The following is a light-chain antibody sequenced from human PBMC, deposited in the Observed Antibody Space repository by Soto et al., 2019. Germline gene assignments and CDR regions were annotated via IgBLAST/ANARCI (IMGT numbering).Light chain of an antibody. CDR2: DAS. J-gene: IGKJ3*01. CDR1: QSVSSNF. V-gene: IGKV3-20*01. Sequence: EIVLTQSPGTLSLSPGERGTLSCRASQSVSSNFLAWYQQKPGQAPRLLIFDASTRATGIPDRFTGRGSGTDFTLTISRLEPEDFAVYYCQLFGRSPTFGPGTKVDIK. CDR3: QLFGRSPT.